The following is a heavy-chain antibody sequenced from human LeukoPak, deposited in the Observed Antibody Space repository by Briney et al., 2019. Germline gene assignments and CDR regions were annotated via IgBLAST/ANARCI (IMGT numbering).Heavy chain of an antibody. V-gene: IGHV3-53*04. CDR2: IYSGGST. J-gene: IGHJ2*01. Sequence: GGSLRLSCAASGFTFSSYAMSWVRQAPGKGLEWVSVIYSGGSTYYADSVKGRFTISRHNSKNTLYLQMNSLRAEDTAVYYCARVYYYDSSGYSIHWYFDLWGRGTLVTVSS. CDR3: ARVYYYDSSGYSIHWYFDL. CDR1: GFTFSSYA. D-gene: IGHD3-22*01.